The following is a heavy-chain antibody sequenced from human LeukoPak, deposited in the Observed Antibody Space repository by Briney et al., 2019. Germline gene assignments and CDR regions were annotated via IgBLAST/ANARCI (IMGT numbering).Heavy chain of an antibody. V-gene: IGHV3-21*01. CDR3: ARDRPEFGELSIKYYYYGMDV. Sequence: GGSLRLSCAASGFTFSSYSMNWVRQAPGKGLEWVSSISSSSSYIYYADSVKGRFTISRDNAKNSLYLQMNSLRAEDTAVYYCARDRPEFGELSIKYYYYGMDVWGQGTTVTVSS. D-gene: IGHD3-10*01. CDR1: GFTFSSYS. J-gene: IGHJ6*02. CDR2: ISSSSSYI.